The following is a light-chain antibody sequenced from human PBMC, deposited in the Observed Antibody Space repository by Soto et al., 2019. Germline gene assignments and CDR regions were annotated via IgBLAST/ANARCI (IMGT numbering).Light chain of an antibody. CDR3: QHYNNWPPWT. V-gene: IGKV3-15*01. J-gene: IGKJ1*01. Sequence: EIVLTQSPGTLSLSPGERATLSCRASQSVSSSYLAWYQQKPGQAPRFLIYGASIRATGIPARFSGSGSGTEFTLTISTLQSEDFAIYYCQHYNNWPPWTFGQGTKVDIK. CDR2: GAS. CDR1: QSVSSSY.